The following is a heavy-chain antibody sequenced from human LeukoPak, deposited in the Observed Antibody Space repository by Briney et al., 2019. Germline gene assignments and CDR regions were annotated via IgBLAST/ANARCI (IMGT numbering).Heavy chain of an antibody. CDR2: IYYSGST. J-gene: IGHJ3*02. V-gene: IGHV4-39*01. D-gene: IGHD3-10*01. Sequence: SETLSLTCTVSGGSISSSSYYWGWIRQPPGKGLEWIGSIYYSGSTYYNPSLKSRVTISVDTSKNQFSLKLSSVTAADTAVYYCATLVLLWFGELFHGTDAFDIWGQGTMVTVSS. CDR1: GGSISSSSYY. CDR3: ATLVLLWFGELFHGTDAFDI.